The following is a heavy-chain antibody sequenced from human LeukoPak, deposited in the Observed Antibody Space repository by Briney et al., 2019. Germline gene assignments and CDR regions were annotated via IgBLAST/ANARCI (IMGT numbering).Heavy chain of an antibody. J-gene: IGHJ3*02. Sequence: GGSLRLCCAASGFAFSTYWRNWIRQAPRKGLEWVANIKQDGSEKYYLGSVKGRFTISRDNAKSLLYLHMSSLRSEDTAVYYCAKPITITGATEGFDIWGQGAEVIVSS. CDR1: GFAFSTYW. D-gene: IGHD5-12*01. CDR3: AKPITITGATEGFDI. V-gene: IGHV3-7*01. CDR2: IKQDGSEK.